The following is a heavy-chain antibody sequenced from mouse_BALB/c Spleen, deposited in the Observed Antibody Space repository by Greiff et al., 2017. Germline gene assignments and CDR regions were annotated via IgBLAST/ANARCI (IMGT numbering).Heavy chain of an antibody. V-gene: IGHV5-6-5*01. CDR3: ARDYYGSTPCFDV. Sequence: EVQRVESGGGLVKPGGSLKLSCAASGFTFSSYAMSWVRQTPEKRLEWVASISSGGSTYYPDSVKGRFTISRDNARNILYLQMSSLRSEDTAMYYCARDYYGSTPCFDVWGAGTTVTVSS. CDR1: GFTFSSYA. D-gene: IGHD1-1*01. CDR2: ISSGGST. J-gene: IGHJ1*01.